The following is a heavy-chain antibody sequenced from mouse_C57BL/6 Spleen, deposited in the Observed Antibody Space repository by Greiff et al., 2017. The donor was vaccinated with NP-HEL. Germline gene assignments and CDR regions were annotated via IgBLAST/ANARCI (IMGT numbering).Heavy chain of an antibody. V-gene: IGHV5-4*01. CDR1: GFTFSSYA. CDR3: ARDDYPYAMDY. J-gene: IGHJ4*01. CDR2: ISDGGSYT. Sequence: EVKVVESGGGLVKPGGSLKHCCAASGFTFSSYAMSWVRQTPEKRLEWVATISDGGSYTYYPDNVKGRFTISRDNAKNNLYLQMSHLKSEDTAMYYCARDDYPYAMDYWAQGTPVTVSS. D-gene: IGHD2-4*01.